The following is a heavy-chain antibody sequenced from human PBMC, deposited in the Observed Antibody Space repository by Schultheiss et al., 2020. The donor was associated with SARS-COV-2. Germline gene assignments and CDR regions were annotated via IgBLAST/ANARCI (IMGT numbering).Heavy chain of an antibody. Sequence: SGPTLVKPTQTLTLTCTFSGFSLSTSGVGVGWIRQPPGKALEWLALIYWNDDKRFSPSLKNRLTITKDTSKDQVVLTMTNMDPVNTATYYCAHTSIFRNIQRFYFDSWGQGALVTVSS. CDR2: IYWNDDK. D-gene: IGHD1-1*01. V-gene: IGHV2-5*01. CDR3: AHTSIFRNIQRFYFDS. J-gene: IGHJ4*02. CDR1: GFSLSTSGVG.